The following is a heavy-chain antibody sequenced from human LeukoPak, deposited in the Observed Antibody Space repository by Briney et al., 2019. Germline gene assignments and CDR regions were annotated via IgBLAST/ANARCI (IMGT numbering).Heavy chain of an antibody. CDR2: IYHSGST. D-gene: IGHD3-3*01. CDR3: ARSNYDFWSGYLNWFDP. Sequence: PSETLSLTCAVSGYSISSGYYWGWIRQPPGKGREWIGSIYHSGSTYYNPSLKRRVTISINTSKNQFSLKLSSVTAADTAVHYCARSNYDFWSGYLNWFDPWGQGILVTVSS. V-gene: IGHV4-38-2*01. J-gene: IGHJ5*02. CDR1: GYSISSGYY.